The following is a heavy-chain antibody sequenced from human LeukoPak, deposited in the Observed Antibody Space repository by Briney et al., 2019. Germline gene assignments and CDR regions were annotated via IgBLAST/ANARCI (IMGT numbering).Heavy chain of an antibody. CDR2: MYYSGST. V-gene: IGHV4-28*01. Sequence: SETLSLTCAVSGYSITSSGWWGWIRQPPGMGLEWIGYMYYSGSTQYNPSLKSRVAMSVDTSKNQISLKLSSVTAVDTAVYYCARKGSGNYYFDYCGQGTLVTVSS. CDR1: GYSITSSGW. J-gene: IGHJ4*02. D-gene: IGHD1-26*01. CDR3: ARKGSGNYYFDY.